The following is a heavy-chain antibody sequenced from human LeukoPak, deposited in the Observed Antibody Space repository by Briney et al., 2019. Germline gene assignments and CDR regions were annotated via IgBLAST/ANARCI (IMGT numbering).Heavy chain of an antibody. Sequence: SQTLSLTCIVSGGSINTGDYYCSWIRQPAGKGLEWIGYIYYSGSTNYNPSIKSRVTISVDASKNQFSLKLSSVTAADTAVYYCACLTTADAFDIWGQGTMVTVSS. CDR2: IYYSGST. CDR1: GGSINTGDYY. J-gene: IGHJ3*02. D-gene: IGHD3-22*01. CDR3: ACLTTADAFDI. V-gene: IGHV4-61*10.